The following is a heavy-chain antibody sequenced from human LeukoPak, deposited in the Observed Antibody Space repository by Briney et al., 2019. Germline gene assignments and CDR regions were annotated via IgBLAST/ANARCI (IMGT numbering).Heavy chain of an antibody. Sequence: PSETLSLTCTVSGGSISSYYWSWIRQPPGKGLERIGEINHSGSTNYNPSLKSRVTISVDTSKNQFSLKLSSVTAADTAVYYCARHVKYYYGSGSYKHYYYMDVWGKGTTVTISS. D-gene: IGHD3-10*01. V-gene: IGHV4-34*01. CDR1: GGSISSYY. J-gene: IGHJ6*03. CDR3: ARHVKYYYGSGSYKHYYYMDV. CDR2: INHSGST.